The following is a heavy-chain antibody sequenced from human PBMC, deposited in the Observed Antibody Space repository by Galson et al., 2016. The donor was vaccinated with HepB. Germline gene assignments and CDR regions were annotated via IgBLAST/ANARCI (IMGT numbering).Heavy chain of an antibody. V-gene: IGHV5-51*01. CDR2: IYPGDSRT. CDR3: ARRTYGAPFDI. Sequence: QSGAEVKKPGESLRISCKGSGYTFTIYWIAWVRQMPGKGLEWMGIIYPGDSRTIYSPSFQGQVTVSVDKSISTAYLQWSSLKASDTAMYYCARRTYGAPFDIWGQGTMVTVSS. D-gene: IGHD4/OR15-4a*01. CDR1: GYTFTIYW. J-gene: IGHJ3*02.